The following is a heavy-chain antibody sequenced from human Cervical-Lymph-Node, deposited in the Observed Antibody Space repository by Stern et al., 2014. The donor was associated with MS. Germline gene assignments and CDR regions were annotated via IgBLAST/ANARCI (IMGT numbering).Heavy chain of an antibody. Sequence: VQLVESGPEVKKPGASVKVSCKASGYTFTNFAISWVRQAPGQGLEWLGWSSAHNGNAHYAQKFQDRITMTTETPTNTAYMELTSLTSDDTAVYYCARGTLQGEFPENDWGQGTLVTVSS. CDR2: SSAHNGNA. D-gene: IGHD3-10*01. CDR1: GYTFTNFA. CDR3: ARGTLQGEFPEND. V-gene: IGHV1-18*01. J-gene: IGHJ4*02.